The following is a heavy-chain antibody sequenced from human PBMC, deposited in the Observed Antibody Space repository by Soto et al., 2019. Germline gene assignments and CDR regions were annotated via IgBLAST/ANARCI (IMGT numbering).Heavy chain of an antibody. V-gene: IGHV4-31*03. Sequence: SETLSLTCTVSGGSISSGGYYWSWIRQHPGKGLEWIGYIYYSGSTYYNPSLKSRVTISVDTSKNQFSLKQSSVTAADTAVYYCARAGDYYYYGMAVWGQGTTVTVSS. J-gene: IGHJ6*02. D-gene: IGHD1-26*01. CDR3: ARAGDYYYYGMAV. CDR1: GGSISSGGYY. CDR2: IYYSGST.